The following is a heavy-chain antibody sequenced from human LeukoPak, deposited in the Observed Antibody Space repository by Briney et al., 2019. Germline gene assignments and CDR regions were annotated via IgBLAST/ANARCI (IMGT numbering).Heavy chain of an antibody. V-gene: IGHV1-69*02. CDR3: ATSISHYDSSGYFDN. D-gene: IGHD3-22*01. Sequence: WASVKVSCKASGGSFSTYSISWVRQAPGQGPEWMGRVTPIIGMAFSPQKFRDRVTITADKSTTTAYMELSSLTSDDTAVYYCATSISHYDSSGYFDNWGQGTLVTVSS. CDR2: VTPIIGMA. J-gene: IGHJ4*02. CDR1: GGSFSTYS.